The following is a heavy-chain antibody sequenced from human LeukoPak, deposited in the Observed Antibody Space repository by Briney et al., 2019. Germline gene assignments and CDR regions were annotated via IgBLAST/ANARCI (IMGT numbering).Heavy chain of an antibody. Sequence: PGGSLRLSCAASGFTFSSYSMNWVRQAPGKGLEWVSSISSSSSYIYYADSVKGRFTISRDNAKMFLYLQMNSLRPEDTAFYYCVKDNDFDYWGQGTLVTVSS. V-gene: IGHV3-21*04. CDR2: ISSSSSYI. J-gene: IGHJ4*02. CDR3: VKDNDFDY. D-gene: IGHD2-8*01. CDR1: GFTFSSYS.